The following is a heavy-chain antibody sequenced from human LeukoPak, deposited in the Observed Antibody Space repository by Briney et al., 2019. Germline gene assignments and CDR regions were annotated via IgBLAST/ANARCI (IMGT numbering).Heavy chain of an antibody. J-gene: IGHJ4*02. V-gene: IGHV1-2*02. CDR1: GYTFTGYY. CDR2: INPNSGGT. D-gene: IGHD1-26*01. Sequence: PWASVTVSCKASGYTFTGYYMHWVRQAPGQGLEWMGWINPNSGGTNYAQKFQGRVTMTRDTSTSTAYMELSRLRSDDTAVYYCARAESGSPNDFDYWGQGTLVTVSS. CDR3: ARAESGSPNDFDY.